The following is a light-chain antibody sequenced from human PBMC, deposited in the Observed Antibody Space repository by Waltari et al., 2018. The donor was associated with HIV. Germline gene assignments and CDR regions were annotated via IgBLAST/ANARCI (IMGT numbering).Light chain of an antibody. CDR3: AAWDDSLNGFWV. Sequence: QSVLTQPPSASGTPGQRVTISWSGSRASIGSNTVNWFQQLPGTAPKLLIYSNNQRPSGVPDRFSGSKSGTSASLAISGLQSEDEADYYCAAWDDSLNGFWVFGGGTKLTVL. J-gene: IGLJ3*02. CDR2: SNN. CDR1: RASIGSNT. V-gene: IGLV1-44*01.